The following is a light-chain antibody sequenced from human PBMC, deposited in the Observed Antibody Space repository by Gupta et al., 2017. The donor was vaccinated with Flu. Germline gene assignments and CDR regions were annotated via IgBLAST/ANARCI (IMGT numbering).Light chain of an antibody. V-gene: IGKV3-15*01. J-gene: IGKJ4*01. Sequence: EIVMTQSPAPLSVSPGERATLSCRASQSVSNKLAWYQRKPGQAPRLLIYGASTRATGVPARFSGSGSGTEFTLTISSLQSEDFAVYFCQRYNNWPLTFGGGTKVEI. CDR2: GAS. CDR3: QRYNNWPLT. CDR1: QSVSNK.